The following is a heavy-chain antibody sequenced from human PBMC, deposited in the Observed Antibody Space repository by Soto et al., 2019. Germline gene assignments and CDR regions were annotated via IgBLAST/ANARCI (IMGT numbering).Heavy chain of an antibody. CDR2: TSYDGIGG. V-gene: IGHV3-30-3*01. CDR1: GFPFSAYA. Sequence: PGGSLRLSCAASGFPFSAYAMYWVRRAPGKGLEWVAVTSYDGIGGYYADSVKGRFTISRDNSKSTLYLQMNSLRPEDTAVYYCARANGGYCTGSGCYALDHWGQGTLVTVSS. D-gene: IGHD2-8*02. CDR3: ARANGGYCTGSGCYALDH. J-gene: IGHJ4*02.